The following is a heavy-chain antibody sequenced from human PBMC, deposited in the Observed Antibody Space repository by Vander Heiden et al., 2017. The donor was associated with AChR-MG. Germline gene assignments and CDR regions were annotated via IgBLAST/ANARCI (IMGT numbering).Heavy chain of an antibody. J-gene: IGHJ4*02. V-gene: IGHV3-30*18. D-gene: IGHD6-19*01. CDR3: AKRAQAATLEAVAGYYFYY. CDR1: GFPFSRYG. CDR2: ISYDGSNK. Sequence: QVQLVESGGGVVQPGRSLRLSCAATGFPFSRYGLHWVRQAPGKGLEWVAVISYDGSNKDYADSVKGRFTISRDNSKNTLYLQMNSLRAEDTAVYYCAKRAQAATLEAVAGYYFYYWGQGTLVTVSS.